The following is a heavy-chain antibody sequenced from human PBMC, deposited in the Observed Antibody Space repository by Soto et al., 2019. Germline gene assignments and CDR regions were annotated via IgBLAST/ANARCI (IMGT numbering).Heavy chain of an antibody. J-gene: IGHJ4*02. CDR1: GGSISSSSYY. D-gene: IGHD3-16*02. V-gene: IGHV4-39*01. CDR3: ARLVTYFDY. Sequence: QLQLQESGPGLVKPSETLSLTCTVSGGSISSSSYYWGWIRQPPGKGLEWIGSIYYSGSTYYNPSLKSRITISIDTSKNQFSLKLSSVTAADPAVYYSARLVTYFDYWGQGTLVTVSS. CDR2: IYYSGST.